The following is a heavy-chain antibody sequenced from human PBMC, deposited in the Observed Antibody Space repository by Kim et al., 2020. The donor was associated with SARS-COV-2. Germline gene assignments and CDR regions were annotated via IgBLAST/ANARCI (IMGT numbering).Heavy chain of an antibody. D-gene: IGHD2-8*01. CDR3: ARDGGSPVLYALGRGPIGGY. Sequence: SETLSLTCTVSGYSISSGYYWGWIRQPPGKGLEWIGSIYHSGSTYYNPSLKSRVTISVDTSKNQFSLKLSSVTAADTAVYYCARDGGSPVLYALGRGPIGGYWGQGTLVTVSS. CDR1: GYSISSGYY. CDR2: IYHSGST. J-gene: IGHJ4*02. V-gene: IGHV4-38-2*02.